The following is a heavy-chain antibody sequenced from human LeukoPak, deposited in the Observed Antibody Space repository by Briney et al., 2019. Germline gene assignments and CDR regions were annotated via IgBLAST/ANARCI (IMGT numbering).Heavy chain of an antibody. V-gene: IGHV3-23*01. Sequence: GGSLRLSCAASGFTFSSYGMSWVRQAPGKGLEWVSVISGSGDKIYYADSYGDSVKGRFTISRDNSKNTLYLQMNSLRAEDTAVYYCAKDELPRIQLWLRLFDYWGQGTLVTVSS. J-gene: IGHJ4*02. CDR1: GFTFSSYG. CDR3: AKDELPRIQLWLRLFDY. D-gene: IGHD5-18*01. CDR2: ISGSGDKI.